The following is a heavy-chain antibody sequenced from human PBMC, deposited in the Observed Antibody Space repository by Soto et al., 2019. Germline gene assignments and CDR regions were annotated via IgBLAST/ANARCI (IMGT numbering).Heavy chain of an antibody. V-gene: IGHV1-18*01. D-gene: IGHD1-26*01. CDR2: ISAYNGNT. CDR1: GYTFTSYG. Sequence: QVQLVQSGAEVKKPGASVKVSCKASGYTFTSYGISWVRQAPGQGLEWLGWISAYNGNTNYARNLQGRVTVTADTSTPTAYMERRSLRSDDTAVYYCARDRGIVIVGGTIPDYWGQGTLVTVSS. J-gene: IGHJ4*02. CDR3: ARDRGIVIVGGTIPDY.